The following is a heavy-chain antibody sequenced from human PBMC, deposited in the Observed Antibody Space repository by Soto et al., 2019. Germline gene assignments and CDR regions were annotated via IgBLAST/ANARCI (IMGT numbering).Heavy chain of an antibody. Sequence: PGGSLRLSCAASGFDFSAYAMSWVRQAPGKGPEWVSAISGTGSPTYYADSVKGRFTISRDNSKNTLYLQMNSLRADDTAVYYCARDMSGGTYNYYYGMDVWGQGTTVTVS. D-gene: IGHD1-26*01. J-gene: IGHJ6*02. CDR1: GFDFSAYA. CDR2: ISGTGSPT. V-gene: IGHV3-23*01. CDR3: ARDMSGGTYNYYYGMDV.